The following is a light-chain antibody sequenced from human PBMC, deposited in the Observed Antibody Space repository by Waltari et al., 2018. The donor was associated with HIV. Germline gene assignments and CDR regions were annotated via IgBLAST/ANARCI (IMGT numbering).Light chain of an antibody. Sequence: SCTGTRGDIGDYNYVSWYQQHPGEVPKVLIFSVSNRPSGVSSRFSGSKAGNTASLTLSGLQAEDEADYYCSSYTSNNTWVFGGGTKLTVL. V-gene: IGLV2-14*03. CDR3: SSYTSNNTWV. CDR1: RGDIGDYNY. CDR2: SVS. J-gene: IGLJ3*02.